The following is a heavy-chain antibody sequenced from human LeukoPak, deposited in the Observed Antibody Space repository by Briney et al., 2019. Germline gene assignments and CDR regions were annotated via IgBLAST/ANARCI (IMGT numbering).Heavy chain of an antibody. Sequence: GGSLRLSCAASGFTFSSYAMHWVRQAPGKGLEWVAVISYDGSNKYYADSVKGRFTISRDNSKNTLYLQMNSLRAEDTAVYYCASAYYDSSAQYYWGEGPLVTVST. J-gene: IGHJ4*02. CDR1: GFTFSSYA. V-gene: IGHV3-30-3*01. CDR2: ISYDGSNK. D-gene: IGHD3-22*01. CDR3: ASAYYDSSAQYY.